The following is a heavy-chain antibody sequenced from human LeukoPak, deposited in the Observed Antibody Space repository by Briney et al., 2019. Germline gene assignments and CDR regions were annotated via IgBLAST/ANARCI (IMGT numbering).Heavy chain of an antibody. CDR3: ARVKGGAAAYYFDY. Sequence: ASVKVSCKASGYTLTGYYMHWVRQAPGQGLEWMGWINPNSGGTNYAQKFQGRVTMTRDTSISTAYMELSRLRSDDTAVYYCARVKGGAAAYYFDYWGQGTLVTVSS. V-gene: IGHV1-2*02. CDR2: INPNSGGT. CDR1: GYTLTGYY. J-gene: IGHJ4*02. D-gene: IGHD6-25*01.